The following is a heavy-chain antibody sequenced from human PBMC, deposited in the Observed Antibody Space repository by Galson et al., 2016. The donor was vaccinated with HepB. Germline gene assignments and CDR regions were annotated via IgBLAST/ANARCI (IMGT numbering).Heavy chain of an antibody. V-gene: IGHV3-7*01. CDR1: GFTFTDYW. CDR3: LSGFTSGI. Sequence: SLRLSCAASGFTFTDYWMVWVRQAPGKGLEYVANVNRDGSGTHYMDSAKGRFTVSRDNARNSVGLRINSLRPEDTGLYYCLSGFTSGIWGQGTMVTVSS. J-gene: IGHJ3*02. CDR2: VNRDGSGT. D-gene: IGHD1-26*01.